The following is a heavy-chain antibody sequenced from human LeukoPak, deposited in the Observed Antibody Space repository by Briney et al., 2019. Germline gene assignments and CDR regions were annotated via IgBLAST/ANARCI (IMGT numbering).Heavy chain of an antibody. Sequence: GGSLRLSCAASGFTFSDYYMSWIRQAPGKGLEWVSAISGSGGSTYYADSVKGRFTISRDNSKNTLYLQMNSLRAEDTAVYYCARANSIAAAGDYWGQGTLVTVSS. CDR3: ARANSIAAAGDY. J-gene: IGHJ4*02. V-gene: IGHV3-23*01. D-gene: IGHD6-13*01. CDR1: GFTFSDYY. CDR2: ISGSGGST.